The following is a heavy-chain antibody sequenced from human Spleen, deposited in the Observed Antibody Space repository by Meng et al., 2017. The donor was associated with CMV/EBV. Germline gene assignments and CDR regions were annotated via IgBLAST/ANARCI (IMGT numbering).Heavy chain of an antibody. CDR1: GFSFSSHT. CDR2: ISYDGNNE. CDR3: ARDRFIKPKFSFYYAMDV. D-gene: IGHD3-10*01. Sequence: LSLTCAASGFSFSSHTLDWVRQAPGKVLEWVALISYDGNNEDYADSVKGRFTISRDNSNNTLYLQMNSLRPDDTAMYYCARDRFIKPKFSFYYAMDVWGHGTTVTVSS. V-gene: IGHV3-30*04. J-gene: IGHJ6*02.